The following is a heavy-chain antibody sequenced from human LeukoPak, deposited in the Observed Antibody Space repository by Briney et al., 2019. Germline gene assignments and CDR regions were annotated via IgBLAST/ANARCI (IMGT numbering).Heavy chain of an antibody. CDR1: GGSISSYY. Sequence: SETLSLTCTVSGGSISSYYWGWIRQPPGKGLEWIGSIYYSGSTYYNPSLKSRVIISVDTSKNQFSLKLSSVTAADTAVYYCARTLGSSSRPFDYWGQGTLVTVSS. CDR3: ARTLGSSSRPFDY. V-gene: IGHV4-39*01. CDR2: IYYSGST. J-gene: IGHJ4*02. D-gene: IGHD6-6*01.